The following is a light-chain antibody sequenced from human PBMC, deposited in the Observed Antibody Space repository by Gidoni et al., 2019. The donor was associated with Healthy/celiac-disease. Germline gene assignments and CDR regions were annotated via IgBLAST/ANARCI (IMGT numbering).Light chain of an antibody. J-gene: IGLJ2*01. Sequence: SYELTQPPSVSVSPGQTASITCSGDKLGDKYACWYQQKPGQSTVLVIYQDSKRPSGIPERFSSANSWNTATLTISGTQTMDEADYYCQAWDSSTAVVFGGGTKLTVL. CDR1: KLGDKY. CDR2: QDS. CDR3: QAWDSSTAVV. V-gene: IGLV3-1*01.